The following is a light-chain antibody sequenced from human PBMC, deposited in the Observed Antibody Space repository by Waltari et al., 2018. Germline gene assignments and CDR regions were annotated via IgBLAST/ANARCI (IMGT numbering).Light chain of an antibody. V-gene: IGLV2-8*01. J-gene: IGLJ2*01. Sequence: QSALTQPPSASGSPGQSVTISCTGTSSDVGDYVSWYQQHPGKAPKLMLSEVTKRPSGVPDRFSGSKSGNMASLTVSGLQAEDEADYYCSSYAGSNNLVFGGGTKLTVL. CDR1: SSDVGDY. CDR2: EVT. CDR3: SSYAGSNNLV.